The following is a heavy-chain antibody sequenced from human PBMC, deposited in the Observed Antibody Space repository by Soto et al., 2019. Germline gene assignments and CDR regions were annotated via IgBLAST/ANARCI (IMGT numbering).Heavy chain of an antibody. V-gene: IGHV2-5*02. CDR1: GFSLTTSGVG. Sequence: QITLKESGPTLVKPTQTLTLTCTFSGFSLTTSGVGVGWIRQPPGKALEWLALIYWDVDKRYSPSLKSRLTITKDTSKNQVVLTMTNVDPVDTATYYCAHRPPYTSTWYIDWYFDLWGRGTLVTVSS. CDR3: AHRPPYTSTWYIDWYFDL. CDR2: IYWDVDK. J-gene: IGHJ2*01. D-gene: IGHD6-13*01.